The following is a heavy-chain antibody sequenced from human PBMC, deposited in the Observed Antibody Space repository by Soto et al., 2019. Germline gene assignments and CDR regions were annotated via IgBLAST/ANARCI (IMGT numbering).Heavy chain of an antibody. V-gene: IGHV3-23*01. Sequence: EVQLLESGGDLVQPGGSLRLSCAACGFTFSSYAMSWVRQAPGKGLEWVSAISARSASTYYTDSVKGRFTISRDNSKNTLYLQMNGLRAEDTAIYYCAKYCTGGSCYSGFSNWGQGTLVTVSS. CDR1: GFTFSSYA. CDR2: ISARSAST. J-gene: IGHJ4*02. D-gene: IGHD2-15*01. CDR3: AKYCTGGSCYSGFSN.